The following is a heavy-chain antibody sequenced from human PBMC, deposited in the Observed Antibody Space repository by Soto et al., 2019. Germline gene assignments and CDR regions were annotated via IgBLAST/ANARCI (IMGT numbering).Heavy chain of an antibody. CDR3: ARDGSLYDSSGYYYWEMDV. CDR2: IYYSGST. V-gene: IGHV4-31*03. D-gene: IGHD3-22*01. Sequence: TLSLTCTVSGGSISSGGYYWSWIRQHPGKGLEWIGYIYYSGSTYYNPSLKSRVTISVDTSKNQFSLKLSSVTAADTAVYYCARDGSLYDSSGYYYWEMDVWGQGTTVTVSS. J-gene: IGHJ6*02. CDR1: GGSISSGGYY.